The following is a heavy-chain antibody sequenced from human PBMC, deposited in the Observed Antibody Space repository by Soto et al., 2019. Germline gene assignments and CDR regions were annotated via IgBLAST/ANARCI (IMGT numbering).Heavy chain of an antibody. CDR3: ARCLKSVLRFLVWPYGMDV. V-gene: IGHV1-8*01. D-gene: IGHD3-3*01. J-gene: IGHJ6*02. CDR1: GYTLTELS. Sequence: ASLKVSCKVSGYTLTELSMHWVRQATGQGLEWMGWMNPNSGNTGYAQKFQGRVTMTRNTSISTAYMELSSLRSEDTAVYYCARCLKSVLRFLVWPYGMDVWGQGTTVTVSS. CDR2: MNPNSGNT.